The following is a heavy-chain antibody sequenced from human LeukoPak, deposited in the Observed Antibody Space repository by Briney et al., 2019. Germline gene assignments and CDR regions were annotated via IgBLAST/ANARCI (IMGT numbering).Heavy chain of an antibody. J-gene: IGHJ6*03. Sequence: GGSLRLSCAASGFTFSSYSMNWVRQAPGKGLEWVSYISSSSSTIYYADSVKGRFTISRDNAKNSLYLQMNSLRAEDTAVYYCARDQRYSSGWEYYYYYMDVWGKGTTVTVSS. CDR3: ARDQRYSSGWEYYYYYMDV. CDR1: GFTFSSYS. CDR2: ISSSSSTI. D-gene: IGHD6-19*01. V-gene: IGHV3-48*01.